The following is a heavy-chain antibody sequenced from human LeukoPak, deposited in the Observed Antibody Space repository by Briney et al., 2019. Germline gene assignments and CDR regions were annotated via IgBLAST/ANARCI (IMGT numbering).Heavy chain of an antibody. J-gene: IGHJ4*02. CDR1: GYSISSSNW. CDR2: IYHTGST. D-gene: IGHD3-22*01. V-gene: IGHV4-28*01. Sequence: PSDTLSLTCAVSGYSISSSNWWGWIRQPPGKGLEWIGYIYHTGSTHYNPSLRSRATMSVDTSKNQFSLKLSSVTAVDTAVYFCARKIDSIHHFDDWGQGTLVTASS. CDR3: ARKIDSIHHFDD.